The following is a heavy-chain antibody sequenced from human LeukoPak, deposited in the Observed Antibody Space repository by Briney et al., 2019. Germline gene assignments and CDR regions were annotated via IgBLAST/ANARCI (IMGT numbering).Heavy chain of an antibody. CDR2: INPSGGST. V-gene: IGHV1-46*01. J-gene: IGHJ4*02. CDR1: RYTFTSYY. Sequence: ASVKVSCKASRYTFTSYYIHWVRQAPGQGLEWMGLINPSGGSTNYAQKFQGRVTMTRDTSTSTAYMELSSLRSEDTAVYYCARAGGYCGRISWPYYFDYWGQGSLVADSS. D-gene: IGHD2-15*01. CDR3: ARAGGYCGRISWPYYFDY.